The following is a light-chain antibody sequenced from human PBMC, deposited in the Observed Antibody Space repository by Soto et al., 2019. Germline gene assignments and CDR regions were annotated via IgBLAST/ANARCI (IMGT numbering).Light chain of an antibody. Sequence: IVLTQSPGTLSLSAGEGATLSCRASESVSNYFAWYQQKPGQAPRLLIYGAPNRATGIPDRCIGSGSGTDFTLTISRMEPEDLAVDYCQQYGSSGTFGQGTKE. CDR1: ESVSNY. J-gene: IGKJ1*01. CDR2: GAP. V-gene: IGKV3-20*01. CDR3: QQYGSSGT.